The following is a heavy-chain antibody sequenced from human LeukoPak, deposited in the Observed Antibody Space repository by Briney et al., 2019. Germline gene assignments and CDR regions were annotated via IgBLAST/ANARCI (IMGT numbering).Heavy chain of an antibody. CDR3: ARGSPPDY. CDR2: ISYDESNK. CDR1: GVTFSSYA. V-gene: IGHV3-30*04. J-gene: IGHJ4*02. Sequence: PGGSLRLSCAASGVTFSSYAMCWVRQAPGKGLEWVAVISYDESNKYYADSVKGRFTISRDNSKNTLYLQMNSLRAEDTAVYYWARGSPPDYWGQGALVTVSS.